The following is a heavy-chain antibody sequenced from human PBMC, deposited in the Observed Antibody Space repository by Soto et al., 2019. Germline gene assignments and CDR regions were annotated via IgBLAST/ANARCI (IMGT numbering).Heavy chain of an antibody. Sequence: GGSLRLSCAASGFTFSDHYMDWVRQAPGKGLEWVGRTRNKANSYTTEYAASVKGRFTISRDDSKNSLYLQMNSLKTEDTAVYYCARARVFYDSSGADGSDAFDIWGQGTMVTVSS. CDR2: TRNKANSYTT. D-gene: IGHD3-22*01. CDR3: ARARVFYDSSGADGSDAFDI. J-gene: IGHJ3*02. V-gene: IGHV3-72*01. CDR1: GFTFSDHY.